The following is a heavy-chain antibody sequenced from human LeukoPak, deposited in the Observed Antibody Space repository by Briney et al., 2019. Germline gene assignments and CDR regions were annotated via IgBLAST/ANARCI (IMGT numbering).Heavy chain of an antibody. J-gene: IGHJ5*02. CDR1: GGSFSGYY. Sequence: SETLSLTCAVYGGSFSGYYWSWIRQPPGKGLEWIGEINHSGSTNYNPSLKSRVTISVDTSKNQFSLKLSSVTAADTAVYYCARQTPGLHRNLNWFDPWGQGTLVTVSS. CDR2: INHSGST. V-gene: IGHV4-34*01. CDR3: ARQTPGLHRNLNWFDP. D-gene: IGHD1-14*01.